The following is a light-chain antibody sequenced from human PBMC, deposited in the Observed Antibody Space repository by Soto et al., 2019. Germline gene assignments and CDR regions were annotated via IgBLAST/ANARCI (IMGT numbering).Light chain of an antibody. CDR3: QHYNNWPPWT. CDR2: GAS. Sequence: EIVMTQSPATLSVSPGVRVTLSCRASQSVNRNLAWYQQKPGQAPRLLLFGASTRATGIPARFSGSGSGTEFTLTISSLQSEDFAVYYCQHYNNWPPWTFGQGTKVEIK. V-gene: IGKV3-15*01. J-gene: IGKJ1*01. CDR1: QSVNRN.